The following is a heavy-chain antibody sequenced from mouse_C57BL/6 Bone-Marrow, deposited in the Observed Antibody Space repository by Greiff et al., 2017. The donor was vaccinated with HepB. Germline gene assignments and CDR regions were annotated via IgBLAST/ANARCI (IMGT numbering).Heavy chain of an antibody. CDR1: GYTFTSYW. V-gene: IGHV1-55*01. J-gene: IGHJ2*01. CDR2: IYPGSGST. D-gene: IGHD2-4*01. Sequence: VQLQESGAELVKPGASVKMSCKASGYTFTSYWITWVKQRPGQGLEWIGDIYPGSGSTNYNEKFKSKATFTADTSSNTAYMQLSSLTTEDSAIYYCARINWDWGQGTTLTVSS. CDR3: ARINWD.